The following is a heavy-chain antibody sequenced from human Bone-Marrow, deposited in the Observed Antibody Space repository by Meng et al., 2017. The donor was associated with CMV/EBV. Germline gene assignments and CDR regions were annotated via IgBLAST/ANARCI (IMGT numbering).Heavy chain of an antibody. CDR3: ARELLWFGESEGLDY. CDR1: GFTFSSYW. V-gene: IGHV3-74*01. J-gene: IGHJ4*02. Sequence: GESLKISCAASGFTFSSYWMHWVRQAPGKGLVWVSRINLDGSSTSYADSVKGRFSISRDNAKNTLYLQMNSLRAEDTAVYYCARELLWFGESEGLDYWGQGTLVTVSS. CDR2: INLDGSST. D-gene: IGHD3-10*01.